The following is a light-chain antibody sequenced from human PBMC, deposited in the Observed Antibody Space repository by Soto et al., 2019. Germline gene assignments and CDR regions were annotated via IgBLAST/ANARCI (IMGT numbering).Light chain of an antibody. J-gene: IGLJ2*01. CDR1: SSDVGGYNY. CDR3: SSYTTSNTDVV. CDR2: DVS. V-gene: IGLV2-14*01. Sequence: QSAPTQPASVSASPGQSIIISCTGTSSDVGGYNYVSWYQQHPGKAPKLMIYDVSNRPSGVSNRFSGSKSGNTASLTISGLQAEDEADYYCSSYTTSNTDVVFGGGTKLTVL.